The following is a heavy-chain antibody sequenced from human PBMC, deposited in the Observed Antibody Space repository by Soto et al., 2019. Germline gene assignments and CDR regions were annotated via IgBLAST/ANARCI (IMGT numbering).Heavy chain of an antibody. D-gene: IGHD5-12*01. J-gene: IGHJ3*02. CDR3: ARVSARGQAAFDI. CDR2: ISNNGSST. V-gene: IGHV3-64*01. Sequence: GGSLRLSCAASGFTFSSYSMNLVRQAAGKGLEFVSYISNNGSSTYYANSVKGRFTISRDNSKNTLYLQMGSLRAEDMAVYYCARVSARGQAAFDIWGQGTMVTVSS. CDR1: GFTFSSYS.